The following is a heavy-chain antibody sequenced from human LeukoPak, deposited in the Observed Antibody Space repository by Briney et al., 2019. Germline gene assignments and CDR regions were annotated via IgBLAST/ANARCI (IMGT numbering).Heavy chain of an antibody. V-gene: IGHV3-23*01. D-gene: IGHD6-6*01. CDR1: GFTFSSYA. CDR2: ISAGGST. CDR3: ARVRPYSSSNYYYHCMDV. Sequence: PGGSLRLSCAASGFTFSSYAMSWVRQAPGKGLEWVSTISAGGSTYHADSVKGRFTISRDNSKNTLYLQMNSLRAEDTAVYYCARVRPYSSSNYYYHCMDVWGKGTTVTVSS. J-gene: IGHJ6*03.